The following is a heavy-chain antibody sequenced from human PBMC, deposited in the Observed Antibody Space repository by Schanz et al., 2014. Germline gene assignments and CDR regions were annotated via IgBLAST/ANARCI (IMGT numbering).Heavy chain of an antibody. CDR2: IIPVLAIA. Sequence: QVQLVQSGAEVKKPGSSVKVSCTASGGTFSSYTISWIRQAPGQGLEWMGRIIPVLAIADYAQKFQGRVTITADKSTSTAYMELTSLRSEDTAVYYCARGYGDSPTDFWGQGTLVTVSS. V-gene: IGHV1-69*02. CDR3: ARGYGDSPTDF. J-gene: IGHJ4*02. CDR1: GGTFSSYT. D-gene: IGHD4-17*01.